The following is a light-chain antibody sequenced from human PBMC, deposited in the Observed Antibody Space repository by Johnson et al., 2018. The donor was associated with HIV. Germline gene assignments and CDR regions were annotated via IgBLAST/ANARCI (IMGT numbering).Light chain of an antibody. CDR3: GTWDTSLSGGV. Sequence: QAVLTQPPSVSAAPGQKVTISCSGRSSDMGNYAVSWYQQLPGTAPKLLIYENNKRPSGIPDRFSGSKSGTSATLGITGLQPGDEADDYCGTWDTSLSGGVFGTGTKVTVL. CDR1: SSDMGNYA. V-gene: IGLV1-51*02. J-gene: IGLJ1*01. CDR2: ENN.